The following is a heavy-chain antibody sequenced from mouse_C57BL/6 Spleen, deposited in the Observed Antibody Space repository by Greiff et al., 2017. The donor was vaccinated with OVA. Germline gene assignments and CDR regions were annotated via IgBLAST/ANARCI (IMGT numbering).Heavy chain of an antibody. D-gene: IGHD1-1*01. V-gene: IGHV2-6-1*01. CDR2: IWSDGST. CDR3: ARQFITTVVANYAMDY. J-gene: IGHJ4*01. CDR1: GFSLTNYG. Sequence: LQESGPGLVAPSQSLSITCTVSGFSLTNYGVHWVRQPPGKGLEWLVVIWSDGSTTYNSALKSRLSISKDNSKSQVFLKMNSLQTDDTAMYYCARQFITTVVANYAMDYWGQGTSVTVSS.